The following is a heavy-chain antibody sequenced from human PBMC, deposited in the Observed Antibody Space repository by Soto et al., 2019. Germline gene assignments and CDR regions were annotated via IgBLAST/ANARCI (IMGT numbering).Heavy chain of an antibody. J-gene: IGHJ4*02. Sequence: PETLSLASVVSNFSIGSVYDVGGIRQAPGKGLEWIASIYRSGTTSYNPSLKSRVTISVDPSKNQFSLMLTAVTAADTAVYYCARTHSGSYYSVFNYWGRGSLVTASS. CDR2: IYRSGTT. CDR1: NFSIGSVYD. D-gene: IGHD1-26*01. CDR3: ARTHSGSYYSVFNY. V-gene: IGHV4-38-2*01.